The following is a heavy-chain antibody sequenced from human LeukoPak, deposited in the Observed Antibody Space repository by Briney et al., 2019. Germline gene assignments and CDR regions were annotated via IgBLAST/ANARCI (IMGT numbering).Heavy chain of an antibody. Sequence: SETLSLTCTVSGGSNSSYYWSWMRQPAGKGREGIGRIYTSGSTNYNPSLKSRVTMSVDTSKNQFSLKLSSVTAADTAVYYCARGSGPDYYYGMDVWGQGTTVTVS. CDR2: IYTSGST. CDR1: GGSNSSYY. D-gene: IGHD6-19*01. J-gene: IGHJ6*02. V-gene: IGHV4-4*07. CDR3: ARGSGPDYYYGMDV.